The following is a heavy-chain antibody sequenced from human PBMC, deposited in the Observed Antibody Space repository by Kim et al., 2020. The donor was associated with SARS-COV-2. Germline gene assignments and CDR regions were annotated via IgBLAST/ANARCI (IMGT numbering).Heavy chain of an antibody. D-gene: IGHD6-13*01. CDR3: ASNPAAGKYYYYYGMDV. Sequence: GGSLRLSCAASGFTFSSYSMNWVRQAPGKGLEWVSYISSSSSTIYYADSVKGRFTISRDNAKNSLYLQMNSLRDEDTAVYYCASNPAAGKYYYYYGMDVWGRGTTVTVSS. J-gene: IGHJ6*02. V-gene: IGHV3-48*02. CDR1: GFTFSSYS. CDR2: ISSSSSTI.